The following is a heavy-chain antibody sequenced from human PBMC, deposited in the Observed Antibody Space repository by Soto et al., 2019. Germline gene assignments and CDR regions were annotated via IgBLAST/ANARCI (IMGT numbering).Heavy chain of an antibody. CDR2: MNPNSGNT. CDR1: GYTFTTYD. D-gene: IGHD3-10*01. J-gene: IGHJ4*02. CDR3: ARGYYYGSGSSPDY. V-gene: IGHV1-8*01. Sequence: QVQLVQSGAEVKKPGASVKVSCKASGYTFTTYDINWVRQATGQGLEWMGWMNPNSGNTGYAQKFQGRVTMTRNTSISTAYMERSSLRSEDTAVYSCARGYYYGSGSSPDYWGQGTLVTGSS.